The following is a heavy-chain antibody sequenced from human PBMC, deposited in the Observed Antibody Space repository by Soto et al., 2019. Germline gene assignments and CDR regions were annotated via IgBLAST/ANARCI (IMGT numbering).Heavy chain of an antibody. CDR3: ARGEFLGPLNGNDY. CDR2: ISPGNGDT. V-gene: IGHV1-3*01. D-gene: IGHD3-16*01. J-gene: IGHJ4*02. CDR1: GYTFTSYA. Sequence: ASVKVSCKASGYTFTSYAMHWVRQAPGQRLEWMGWISPGNGDTRYSRNFQGRVTMTSDTPANTGYMELSSLRSEDTAVYYCARGEFLGPLNGNDYWGQGTLVTVSS.